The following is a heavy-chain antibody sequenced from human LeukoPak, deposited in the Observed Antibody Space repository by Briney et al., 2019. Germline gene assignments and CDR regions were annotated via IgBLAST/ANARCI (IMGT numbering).Heavy chain of an antibody. CDR1: GFTFSDYY. Sequence: GGSLRLSCAASGFTFSDYYMSWIRQAPGKGLEWVSYISSSGNIIYSADSVKGRFTISRDNAKNPLYLQINSLRAEDTAVYYCARATAADTAMIYFDYWGQGTLVTVSS. CDR3: ARATAADTAMIYFDY. J-gene: IGHJ4*02. CDR2: ISSSGNII. D-gene: IGHD5-18*01. V-gene: IGHV3-11*01.